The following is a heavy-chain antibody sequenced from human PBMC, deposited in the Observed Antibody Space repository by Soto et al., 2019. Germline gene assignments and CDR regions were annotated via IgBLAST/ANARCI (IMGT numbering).Heavy chain of an antibody. CDR1: GYTFTSYG. J-gene: IGHJ4*02. CDR2: ISAYNGNT. Sequence: ASVKVSCKASGYTFTSYGISWVRQAPGQGLEWVGWISAYNGNTNYAQKLQGRVTMTTDTSTSTAYMELRSLRSDDTAVYYCARDSPIYYDSSGYYFDYWGQGTLVTVSS. CDR3: ARDSPIYYDSSGYYFDY. D-gene: IGHD3-22*01. V-gene: IGHV1-18*01.